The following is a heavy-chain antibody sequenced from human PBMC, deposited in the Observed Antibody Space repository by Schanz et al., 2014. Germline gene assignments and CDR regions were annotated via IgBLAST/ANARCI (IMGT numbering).Heavy chain of an antibody. CDR3: ARGGPAYYFDD. CDR2: IYIGGNT. J-gene: IGHJ4*02. Sequence: EVQLLESGGGLVQPGGSLRLSCATSGLTFTSAWMSWVRQAPGKGLEWVSFIYIGGNTYYADSVKGRFTISRDNSKNTVYIQMNSLRAEDTAVYYCARGGPAYYFDDWGQGTLVTVSS. V-gene: IGHV3-66*01. CDR1: GLTFTSAW.